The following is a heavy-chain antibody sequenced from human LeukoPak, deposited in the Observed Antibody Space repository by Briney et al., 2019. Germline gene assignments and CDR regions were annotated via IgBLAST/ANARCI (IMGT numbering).Heavy chain of an antibody. Sequence: GGSLRLSCAVSGFTFSDHYMVWVRQARGKGLEWVGRLKSKTDGGTTDYPAPVKGRFTISRDDSKDTLYLQLNSLKTEDTAVYYCTTDLFSTLTASGPFDYWGQGTLVTVSS. J-gene: IGHJ4*02. D-gene: IGHD4-11*01. V-gene: IGHV3-15*01. CDR1: GFTFSDHY. CDR2: LKSKTDGGTT. CDR3: TTDLFSTLTASGPFDY.